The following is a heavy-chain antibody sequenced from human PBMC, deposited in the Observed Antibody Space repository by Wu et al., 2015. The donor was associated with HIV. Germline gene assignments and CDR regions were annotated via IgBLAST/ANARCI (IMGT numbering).Heavy chain of an antibody. D-gene: IGHD6-25*01. CDR3: ATDGDYISGSVY. Sequence: QVQLVQSGAEVKKTGSSVRVSCKASGGTLSSYAISWVRQAPGQGLEWMGGIIPIFGTANYAQKFQGRVTITADESTSTAYMELSSLRSEDAAVYYCATDGDYISGSVYWGQGTLVTVSS. V-gene: IGHV1-69*12. CDR1: GGTLSSYA. J-gene: IGHJ4*02. CDR2: IIPIFGTA.